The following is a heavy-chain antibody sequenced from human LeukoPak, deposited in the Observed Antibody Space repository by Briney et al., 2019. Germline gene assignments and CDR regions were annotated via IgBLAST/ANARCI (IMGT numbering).Heavy chain of an antibody. CDR1: GLTFSSYW. CDR2: IKQDGSEK. Sequence: GGSLRLSCAASGLTFSSYWMSWVRQAPGKGLEWVANIKQDGSEKYYVDSVKGRFTISRDNAKNSLYLQMNSLRAEDTAVYYCARGPRITMIRGGQWYYYMDVWGKGTTVTISS. J-gene: IGHJ6*03. CDR3: ARGPRITMIRGGQWYYYMDV. V-gene: IGHV3-7*03. D-gene: IGHD3-10*01.